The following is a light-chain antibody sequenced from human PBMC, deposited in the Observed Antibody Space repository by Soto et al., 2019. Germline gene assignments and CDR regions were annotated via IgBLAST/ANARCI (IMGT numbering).Light chain of an antibody. V-gene: IGKV1-5*03. CDR2: KAS. CDR1: QTISSW. J-gene: IGKJ5*01. Sequence: DIQMTQSPSTLSGSVGDRVTITCRASQTISSWLAWYQQKPGKAPKLLIYKASTLKSGVPSRFSGSGSGTDFTLTISSLEPEDFAVYYCQQRSNWPPTFGQATRLEIK. CDR3: QQRSNWPPT.